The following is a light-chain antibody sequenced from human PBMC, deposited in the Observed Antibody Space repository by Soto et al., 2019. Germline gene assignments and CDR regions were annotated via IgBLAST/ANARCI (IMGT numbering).Light chain of an antibody. J-gene: IGLJ1*01. Sequence: QSVLTQPASVSGSPGQSITISCTGTSSDVGGFNYVSWYQQHPGKAPKLMIYVVTNRPSGVSYRFSGSKSGNTASLTISGLQAEDEADYYCNSYTSSSTYVFGTGTKLTVL. V-gene: IGLV2-14*03. CDR1: SSDVGGFNY. CDR3: NSYTSSSTYV. CDR2: VVT.